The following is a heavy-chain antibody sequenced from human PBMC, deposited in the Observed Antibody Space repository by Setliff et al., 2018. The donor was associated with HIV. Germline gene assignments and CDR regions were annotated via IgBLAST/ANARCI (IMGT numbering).Heavy chain of an antibody. Sequence: SETLSLTCTVYGGSFSGYYWSWIRQPPGKGLEWIGEINHSGSTYYKPSLKSRVTISVATSKNQFSLKVTSVTAADTAAYFCARSITMVRGIRQDYFDYWGQGTLVTVSS. D-gene: IGHD3-10*01. CDR2: INHSGST. CDR3: ARSITMVRGIRQDYFDY. V-gene: IGHV4-34*01. J-gene: IGHJ4*02. CDR1: GGSFSGYY.